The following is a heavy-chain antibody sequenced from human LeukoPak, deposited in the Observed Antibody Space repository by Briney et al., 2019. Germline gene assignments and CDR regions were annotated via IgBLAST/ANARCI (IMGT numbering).Heavy chain of an antibody. CDR3: ARDSDGYNFGDAFDI. J-gene: IGHJ3*02. D-gene: IGHD5-24*01. CDR1: GFTFSSYA. CDR2: ISGSGGST. Sequence: PGGSLRLSCAASGFTFSSYAMSWVRQAPGKGLEWVSAISGSGGSTYYADSVKGRFTISRDNSKNTLYLQMNSLRAEDTAVYYCARDSDGYNFGDAFDIWGQGTMVTVSS. V-gene: IGHV3-23*01.